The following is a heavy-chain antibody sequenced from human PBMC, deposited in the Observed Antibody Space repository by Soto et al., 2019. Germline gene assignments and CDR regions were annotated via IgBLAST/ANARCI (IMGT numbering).Heavy chain of an antibody. Sequence: ELQLVDSGGALVQPGDSLRLSCAASGFTFSDYFMTWVRQAPGNGPEWVATIKQDGNERYYVDSVKGRFTISRDNAKNSLYRQMNSLSAEDTAVYYCAIGHWLGCWGQGTVVTVSS. CDR2: IKQDGNER. CDR1: GFTFSDYF. D-gene: IGHD6-19*01. CDR3: AIGHWLGC. V-gene: IGHV3-7*01. J-gene: IGHJ4*02.